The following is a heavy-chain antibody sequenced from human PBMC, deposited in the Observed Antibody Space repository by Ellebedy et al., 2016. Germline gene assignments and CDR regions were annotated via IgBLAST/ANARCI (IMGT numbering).Heavy chain of an antibody. CDR1: GGSIRSYY. J-gene: IGHJ4*02. CDR2: ISYSGST. V-gene: IGHV4-59*12. CDR3: ARGQSSFHY. D-gene: IGHD5-24*01. Sequence: SETLSLTCSVSGGSIRSYYWSWIRQPPGKGLEWIGYISYSGSTNYNPSLKSRLTISVDTSKNQFSLKLTSVTAADTAVYYCARGQSSFHYWGQGTLVTVSS.